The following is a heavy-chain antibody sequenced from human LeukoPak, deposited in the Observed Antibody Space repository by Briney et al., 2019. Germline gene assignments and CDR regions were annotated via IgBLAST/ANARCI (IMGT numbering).Heavy chain of an antibody. CDR1: GFTFSSYS. J-gene: IGHJ6*02. Sequence: GGSLRLSCAASGFTFSSYSINSVRQAPGKGLEWVSSISSSSSYIYYADSVKGRFSISRDNAKNSLYLQMNSLRAEDTAVYYCARESEDYYYYYGMDVWGQGTTVTVSS. V-gene: IGHV3-21*01. CDR2: ISSSSSYI. CDR3: ARESEDYYYYYGMDV.